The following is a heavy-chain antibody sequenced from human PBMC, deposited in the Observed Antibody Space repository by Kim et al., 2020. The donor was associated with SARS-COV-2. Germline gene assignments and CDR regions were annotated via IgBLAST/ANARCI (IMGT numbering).Heavy chain of an antibody. CDR3: GRGEIGYCSSTTCSDAFDI. V-gene: IGHV1-3*01. CDR2: INAGNGNT. Sequence: ASVNVSCKASGFTFTNYVIHWVRQAPGQRLEWMGWINAGNGNTKYSQKFQVRVTITRDSTASAAYMELSSLRSEDTAIYYCGRGEIGYCSSTTCSDAFDIWGKGTMVTV. J-gene: IGHJ3*02. CDR1: GFTFTNYV. D-gene: IGHD2-2*01.